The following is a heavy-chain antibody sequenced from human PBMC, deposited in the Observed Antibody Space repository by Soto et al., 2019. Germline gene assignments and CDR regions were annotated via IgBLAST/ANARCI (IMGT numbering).Heavy chain of an antibody. Sequence: GGSLRLSCAASGFTVSSNYMSWVRQAPGKGLEWVSVIYSGGSTYYADSVKGRFTISRDNSKNTLYLQMNSLRAEDTAVYYCASNTDSSSWYNWFDPWGQGTLVTVSS. CDR1: GFTVSSNY. V-gene: IGHV3-53*01. D-gene: IGHD6-13*01. CDR3: ASNTDSSSWYNWFDP. J-gene: IGHJ5*02. CDR2: IYSGGST.